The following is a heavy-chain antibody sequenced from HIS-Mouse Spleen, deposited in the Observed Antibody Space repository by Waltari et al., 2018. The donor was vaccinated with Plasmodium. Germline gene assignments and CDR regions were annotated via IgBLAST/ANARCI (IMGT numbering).Heavy chain of an antibody. Sequence: EVQLVESGGGLVQPGGSMRLSCAASGFTFSSSWMTWVRQAPGKGREWVANIKQDGSEKYYVDSVKGRFTISRDNAKNSLYLQMNSLRAEDTAVYYCARDRGYSSSWADYWGQGTLVTVSS. D-gene: IGHD6-13*01. J-gene: IGHJ4*02. CDR2: IKQDGSEK. V-gene: IGHV3-7*01. CDR1: GFTFSSSW. CDR3: ARDRGYSSSWADY.